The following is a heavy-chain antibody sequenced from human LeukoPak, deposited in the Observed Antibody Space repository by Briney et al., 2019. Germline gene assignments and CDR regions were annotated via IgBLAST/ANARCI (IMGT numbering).Heavy chain of an antibody. V-gene: IGHV3-21*01. CDR2: ISSSSSYI. CDR3: ARDDDYGDYDAFDI. D-gene: IGHD4-17*01. Sequence: GESLTLSCAASGFTFSSYSMNWVRQAPGKGLEWVSSISSSSSYIYYAASVKGRFTISRDNAKNSLYLQMNSLRAEDTAVYYCARDDDYGDYDAFDIWGQGTMVTVSS. CDR1: GFTFSSYS. J-gene: IGHJ3*02.